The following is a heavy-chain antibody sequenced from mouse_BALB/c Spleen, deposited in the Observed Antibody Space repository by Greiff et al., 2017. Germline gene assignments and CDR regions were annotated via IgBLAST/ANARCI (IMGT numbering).Heavy chain of an antibody. Sequence: EVHLVESGGGLVKPGGSLKLSCAASGFAFSSYDMSWVRQTPEKRLEWVAYISSGGGSTYYPDTVKGRFTISRDNAKNTLYLQMSSLKSEDTAMYYCARHEGTGTGGFAYWGQGTLVTVSA. J-gene: IGHJ3*01. V-gene: IGHV5-12-1*01. CDR1: GFAFSSYD. CDR3: ARHEGTGTGGFAY. D-gene: IGHD4-1*01. CDR2: ISSGGGST.